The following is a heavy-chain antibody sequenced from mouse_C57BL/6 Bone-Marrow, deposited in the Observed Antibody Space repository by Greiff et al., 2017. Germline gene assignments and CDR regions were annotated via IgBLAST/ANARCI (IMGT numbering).Heavy chain of an antibody. CDR1: GYTFTSYG. CDR3: ARWGTTVVASHFDY. J-gene: IGHJ2*01. V-gene: IGHV1-81*01. CDR2: IYPRSGNT. D-gene: IGHD1-1*01. Sequence: VKLQQSGAELARPGASVKLSCKASGYTFTSYGISWVKQRTGQGLEWIGEIYPRSGNTYYNEKFKGKATLTADKSSSTAYMELRSLTSEDSAVYFCARWGTTVVASHFDYWGQGTTLTVSS.